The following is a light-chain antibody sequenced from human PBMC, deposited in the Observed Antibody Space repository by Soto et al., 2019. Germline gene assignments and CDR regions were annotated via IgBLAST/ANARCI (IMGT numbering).Light chain of an antibody. V-gene: IGLV1-44*01. CDR1: SSNIGSNI. CDR3: AVWDDRLNGPV. CDR2: SND. Sequence: QSVLTQPPSASGTPGQRVTISCSGSSSNIGSNIVNWYQHLPGTAPKLLIHSNDQRPSGVPDRFSGSKSGTSASLAISGLQYEDEADYYCAVWDDRLNGPVFGGGTKLTVL. J-gene: IGLJ3*02.